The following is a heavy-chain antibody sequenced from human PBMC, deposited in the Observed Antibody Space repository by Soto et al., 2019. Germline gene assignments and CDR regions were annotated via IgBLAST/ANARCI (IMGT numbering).Heavy chain of an antibody. CDR1: GFSFSTYA. Sequence: QGQLVESGGGVVQPGRSLRLSCAASGFSFSTYAMHWVRQAPGKGLGWVAVISSEGTTKYNSYSVKGRFTISRDNAKTTLYLEMNSPRHEDTAVYYCASVGRVVPRDAFDIWGQGKIVAVSS. D-gene: IGHD2-15*01. V-gene: IGHV3-30-3*01. J-gene: IGHJ3*02. CDR2: ISSEGTTK. CDR3: ASVGRVVPRDAFDI.